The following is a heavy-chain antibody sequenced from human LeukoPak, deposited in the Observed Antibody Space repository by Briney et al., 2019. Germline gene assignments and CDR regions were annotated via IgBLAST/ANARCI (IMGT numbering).Heavy chain of an antibody. V-gene: IGHV1-69*13. J-gene: IGHJ6*02. Sequence: SVTVSCKASVGTFSSYAISWVRQAPGQGLEWMGGIIPIFGRANYAQKFQGRVTITADESTSTAYMELSSLRSEDTAVYYCAGDRYYYDSSGYYPSHYYGMDVWGQGTTVTVSS. D-gene: IGHD3-22*01. CDR3: AGDRYYYDSSGYYPSHYYGMDV. CDR2: IIPIFGRA. CDR1: VGTFSSYA.